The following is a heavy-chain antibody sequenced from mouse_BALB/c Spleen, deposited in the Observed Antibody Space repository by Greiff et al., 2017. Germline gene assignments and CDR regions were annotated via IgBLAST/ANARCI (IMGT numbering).Heavy chain of an antibody. V-gene: IGHV1-9*01. CDR2: ILPGSGST. D-gene: IGHD1-1*01. CDR3: ARGADYYGSSWFAY. J-gene: IGHJ3*01. CDR1: GYTFSSYW. Sequence: QVQLQQSGAELMKPGASVKISCKATGYTFSSYWIEWVKQRPGHGLEWIGEILPGSGSTNYNEKFKGKATFTADTSSNTAYMQLSSLTSEDSAVYYCARGADYYGSSWFAYWGQGTLVTVSA.